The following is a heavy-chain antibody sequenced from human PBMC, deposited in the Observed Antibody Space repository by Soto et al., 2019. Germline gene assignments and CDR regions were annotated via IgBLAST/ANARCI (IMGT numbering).Heavy chain of an antibody. CDR2: MYYSGTT. V-gene: IGHV4-39*01. D-gene: IGHD3-22*01. CDR1: GGSISSSDFY. J-gene: IGHJ5*02. Sequence: QLQLQASGPGLVKPSETLSLTCTVSGGSISSSDFYWGWLRQPPGKGLDFIGSMYYSGTTYYNPSLKSRITISVDTSKNQFSLKLISVTAADTAVYYCAVVDSTGNWFDPWGQGALVTVSS. CDR3: AVVDSTGNWFDP.